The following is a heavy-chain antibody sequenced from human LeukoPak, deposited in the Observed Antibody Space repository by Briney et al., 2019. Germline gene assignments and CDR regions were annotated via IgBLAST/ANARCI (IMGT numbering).Heavy chain of an antibody. CDR2: ISSGGTTI. D-gene: IGHD6-19*01. CDR1: GFTFKSYE. Sequence: PGGSQTPSCSVSGFTFKSYEMNWVRLAPGKGLEWIAYISSGGTTIFYADSVKGRFTVSRDNDKSLLYLQMNSLRADDTATYYCVRSLTIAVAGTDLWGQGTVVTVS. CDR3: VRSLTIAVAGTDL. V-gene: IGHV3-48*03. J-gene: IGHJ5*02.